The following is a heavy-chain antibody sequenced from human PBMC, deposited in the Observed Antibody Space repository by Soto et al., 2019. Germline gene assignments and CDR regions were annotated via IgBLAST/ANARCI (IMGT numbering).Heavy chain of an antibody. CDR1: GGTISRYY. V-gene: IGHV4-59*01. Sequence: SETLSLTCTVSGGTISRYYWNWIRQPPGKGLEWIGYIYYSGSTNYNPSLKSRVTISVDTSKNQFSLKLSSVTAADTAVYYCARDPGSGSYYGWFDPWGQGTLVTVSS. D-gene: IGHD3-10*01. J-gene: IGHJ5*02. CDR3: ARDPGSGSYYGWFDP. CDR2: IYYSGST.